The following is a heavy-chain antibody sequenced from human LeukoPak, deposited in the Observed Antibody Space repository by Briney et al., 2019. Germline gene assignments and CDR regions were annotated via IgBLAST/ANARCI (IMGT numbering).Heavy chain of an antibody. J-gene: IGHJ4*02. CDR2: TNQEGSEK. Sequence: AGSLRLSCAASGFTFSSYWMSWVRQAPGKGLEWVANTNQEGSEKYYVDSVRGRFTISRDNAKNSLFLQMDSLRAEDTAVYYCARLYYYGSGNYYIYFDYWGQGTLVTVSS. CDR3: ARLYYYGSGNYYIYFDY. D-gene: IGHD3-10*01. CDR1: GFTFSSYW. V-gene: IGHV3-7*04.